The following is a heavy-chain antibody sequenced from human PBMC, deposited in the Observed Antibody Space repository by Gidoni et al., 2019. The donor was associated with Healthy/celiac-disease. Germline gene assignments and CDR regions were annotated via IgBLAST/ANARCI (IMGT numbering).Heavy chain of an antibody. CDR1: GFTFSSYA. Sequence: EVQLLESGGGLVQPGGSLSLSCAASGFTFSSYAMSWVRQAPGKGLECVSAISGSGGSTYYADSVKGRFTISRDNSKNTLYLQMNSLRAEDTAVYYCAKDRRYTSCLFDYWGQGTLVTVSS. D-gene: IGHD2-2*01. V-gene: IGHV3-23*01. CDR2: ISGSGGST. J-gene: IGHJ4*02. CDR3: AKDRRYTSCLFDY.